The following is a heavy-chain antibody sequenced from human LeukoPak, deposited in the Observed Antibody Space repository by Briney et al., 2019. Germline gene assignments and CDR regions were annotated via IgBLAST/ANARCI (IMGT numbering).Heavy chain of an antibody. D-gene: IGHD4-17*01. Sequence: SETLSLTCTVSGGSISSYYWSWIRQPPGKGLEWIGYIYYSGSTNYNPTLKSRVTISVDTSRNQFSLKLNSVTAADTAIYYCARRDYYGVHFDYWGQGTLVTVSS. V-gene: IGHV4-59*08. CDR1: GGSISSYY. CDR3: ARRDYYGVHFDY. J-gene: IGHJ4*02. CDR2: IYYSGST.